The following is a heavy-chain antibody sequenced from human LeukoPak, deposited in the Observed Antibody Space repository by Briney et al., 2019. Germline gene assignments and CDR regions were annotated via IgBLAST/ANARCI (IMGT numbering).Heavy chain of an antibody. V-gene: IGHV4-59*01. CDR1: GGSISSYY. Sequence: SETLSLTCTVSGGSISSYYWSWIRQPPGKGLEWIGYIYYSGSTNYNPSLKSRVTISVDTSKNQFSLKLSSVTAADTAVYYCARESSGVRGNWFDPWGQGTLVTVSS. D-gene: IGHD3-10*01. CDR2: IYYSGST. CDR3: ARESSGVRGNWFDP. J-gene: IGHJ5*02.